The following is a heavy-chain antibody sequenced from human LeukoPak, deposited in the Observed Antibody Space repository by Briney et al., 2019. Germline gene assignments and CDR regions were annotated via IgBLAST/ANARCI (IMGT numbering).Heavy chain of an antibody. CDR3: ARDLQAVAGTA. J-gene: IGHJ5*02. CDR1: GFTFSSYS. D-gene: IGHD6-19*01. Sequence: TGGSLRLSCAASGFTFSSYSMNWVRQAPGKGLEWVSSISSSSSYIHYADSVKGRFTISRDNAKNSLYLQMNSLRAEDTAVYYCARDLQAVAGTAWGQGTLVTVSS. V-gene: IGHV3-21*01. CDR2: ISSSSSYI.